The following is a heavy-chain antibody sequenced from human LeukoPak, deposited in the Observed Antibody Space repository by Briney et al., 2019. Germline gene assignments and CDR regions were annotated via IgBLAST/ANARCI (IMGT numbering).Heavy chain of an antibody. CDR3: ARGYNWNYQNAFDI. V-gene: IGHV3-23*01. J-gene: IGHJ3*02. CDR2: ISGSGGRT. CDR1: GFTFSSYA. Sequence: PGGSLRLSCGASGFTFSSYAMSWVRQAPGKGLEWVSVISGSGGRTYYADSVKGRFTISRDNSKNTLYLQMNSLRAEDTALYYCARGYNWNYQNAFDIWGQGTMVTVSS. D-gene: IGHD1-7*01.